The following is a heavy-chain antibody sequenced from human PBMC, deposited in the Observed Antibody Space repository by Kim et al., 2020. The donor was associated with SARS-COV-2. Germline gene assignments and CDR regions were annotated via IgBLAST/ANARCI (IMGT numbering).Heavy chain of an antibody. Sequence: GGSLRLSCAASGFTFSSCAMHWVRQAPGKGLEWVAVISYDGSNKNYADSVKGRFTISRDNSKNTLYLQMNSLRAEDTALYYCARDAWSRLRGLTYSYYG. V-gene: IGHV3-30-3*01. J-gene: IGHJ6*01. CDR1: GFTFSSCA. D-gene: IGHD3-10*01. CDR2: ISYDGSNK. CDR3: ARDAWSRLRGLTYSYYG.